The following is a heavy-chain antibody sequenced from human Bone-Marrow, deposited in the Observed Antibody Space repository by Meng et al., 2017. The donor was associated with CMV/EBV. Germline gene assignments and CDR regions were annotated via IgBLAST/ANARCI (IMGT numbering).Heavy chain of an antibody. CDR2: IKSKTDGGTT. V-gene: IGHV3-15*01. CDR1: GFTFSNAW. CDR3: ANSVPAAGTGMDY. D-gene: IGHD6-13*01. Sequence: GGSLRLSCAASGFTFSNAWMSWVRQAPGKGLEWVGRIKSKTDGGTTDYAAPVKGRFTISRDDSKNTLYLQMNSLRAEDTAVYYCANSVPAAGTGMDYWGQGTLVTVSS. J-gene: IGHJ4*02.